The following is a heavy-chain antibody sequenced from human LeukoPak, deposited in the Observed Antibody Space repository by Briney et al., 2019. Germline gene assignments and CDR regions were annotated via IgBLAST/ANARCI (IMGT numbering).Heavy chain of an antibody. J-gene: IGHJ4*02. CDR1: GYTFTSYD. D-gene: IGHD3-9*01. Sequence: ASVKVSCKASGYTFTSYDINWVRQATGQGLEWMGWMNPNSGNTGYAQKFQGRVTITADKSTSTAYMELSSLRSEDTAVYYCARVNDDDIVPDYWGQGTLVTVSS. V-gene: IGHV1-8*01. CDR3: ARVNDDDIVPDY. CDR2: MNPNSGNT.